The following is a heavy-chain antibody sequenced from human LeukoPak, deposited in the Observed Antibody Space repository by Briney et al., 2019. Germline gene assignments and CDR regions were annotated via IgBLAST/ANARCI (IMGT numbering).Heavy chain of an antibody. CDR3: ATYASGTYRFDP. CDR1: GGSISNGGYY. Sequence: SETLSLTCTVSGGSISNGGYYWSWIRQLPGKGLEWIGYIYYNGHTYYNPSLKSRVVISVDTSKNQFSLKLSSVTAADTAVYYCATYASGTYRFDPWGQGTLVTVSS. J-gene: IGHJ5*02. CDR2: IYYNGHT. D-gene: IGHD3-10*01. V-gene: IGHV4-31*03.